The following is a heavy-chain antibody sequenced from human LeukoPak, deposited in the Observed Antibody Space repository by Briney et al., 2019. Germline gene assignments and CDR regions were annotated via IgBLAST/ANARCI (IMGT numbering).Heavy chain of an antibody. CDR2: IYPGDSDT. D-gene: IGHD3-16*01. Sequence: GESLKISCKGSGYSFTSYWIGWVRQMPGKGLEWMGIIYPGDSDTRYSPSFQGQVTISADKSISTAYLQWSSLKASDTAMYYCARRGRCLGTPSRGYYYMDGWGKGTTVTVSS. V-gene: IGHV5-51*01. CDR1: GYSFTSYW. J-gene: IGHJ6*03. CDR3: ARRGRCLGTPSRGYYYMDG.